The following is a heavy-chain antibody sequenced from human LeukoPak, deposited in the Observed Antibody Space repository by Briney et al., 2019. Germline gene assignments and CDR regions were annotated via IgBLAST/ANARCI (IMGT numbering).Heavy chain of an antibody. D-gene: IGHD4-23*01. J-gene: IGHJ4*02. CDR3: ARIKRGNPNYFDY. Sequence: SETLSLTCAVYGGSFSGYYWSWIRQPPGKGLEWIGEINHSGSTNYNPSLRSRVTISVDTSKNQFSLKLSSVTAADTAVYYCARIKRGNPNYFDYWGQGTLVTVSS. CDR2: INHSGST. V-gene: IGHV4-34*01. CDR1: GGSFSGYY.